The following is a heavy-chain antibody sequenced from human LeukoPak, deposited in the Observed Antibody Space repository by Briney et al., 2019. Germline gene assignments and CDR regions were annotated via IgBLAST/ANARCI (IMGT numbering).Heavy chain of an antibody. D-gene: IGHD6-19*01. CDR2: ISGRGGST. CDR3: AKDPGWYDGVY. J-gene: IGHJ4*02. V-gene: IGHV3-23*01. CDR1: GFTFSTYA. Sequence: GGSLRLSCAASGFTFSTYAMNWVRQAPGKGPEWVSAISGRGGSTYYADSVKGRFTISRDNSKNTLYLQMNSLRAEDTAVYYCAKDPGWYDGVYWGQGTLVTVSS.